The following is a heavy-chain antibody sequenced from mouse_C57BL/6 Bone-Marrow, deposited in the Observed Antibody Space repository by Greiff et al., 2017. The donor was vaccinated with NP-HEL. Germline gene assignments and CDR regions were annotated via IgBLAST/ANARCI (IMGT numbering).Heavy chain of an antibody. D-gene: IGHD1-1*01. CDR2: IYPSDSET. J-gene: IGHJ4*01. CDR3: ARSGYYGSSYYAMDY. Sequence: QVQLQQPGAELVRPGSSVKLSCKASGYTFTSYWMDWVKQRPGQGLEWIGNIYPSDSETHYNQKFKDKATLTVDKSSSTAYMQLSSLTSEDSAVYDCARSGYYGSSYYAMDYWGQGTSVTVSS. V-gene: IGHV1-61*01. CDR1: GYTFTSYW.